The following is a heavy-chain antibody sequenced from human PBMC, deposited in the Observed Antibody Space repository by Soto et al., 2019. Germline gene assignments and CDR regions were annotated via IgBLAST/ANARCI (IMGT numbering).Heavy chain of an antibody. CDR2: IYSGDST. V-gene: IGHV3-66*01. CDR3: ARDGFLSRPPI. D-gene: IGHD6-13*01. J-gene: IGHJ3*02. CDR1: GFTVSSNY. Sequence: EMQLVESGGGLVQPGGSLRLSCAASGFTVSSNYMNWVRQAPGKGLEWVSVIYSGDSTNYADSVKGRFSISRDNSKNTLYLQMNSLRAEDTAVYYCARDGFLSRPPIWGQGTKVTVSS.